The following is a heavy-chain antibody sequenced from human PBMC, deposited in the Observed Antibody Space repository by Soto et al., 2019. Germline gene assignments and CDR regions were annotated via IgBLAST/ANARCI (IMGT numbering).Heavy chain of an antibody. CDR2: ISSSSSYI. D-gene: IGHD5-18*01. Sequence: EVQLVESGGGLVKPGGSLRLSCAASGFTFSSYSMNWVRQAPGKGLEWVSSISSSSSYIYYADSVKGRFTISRDNAKNSLYLQMNSLRAEDTAVYYCATIQLWLSEYYYGMDVWGQGTTVTVSS. CDR1: GFTFSSYS. V-gene: IGHV3-21*01. J-gene: IGHJ6*02. CDR3: ATIQLWLSEYYYGMDV.